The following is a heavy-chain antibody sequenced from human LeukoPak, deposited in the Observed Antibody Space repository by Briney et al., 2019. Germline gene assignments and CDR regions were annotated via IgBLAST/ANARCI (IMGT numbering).Heavy chain of an antibody. V-gene: IGHV1-69*04. CDR1: GGTFSSYA. CDR2: IIPILGIA. J-gene: IGHJ3*02. CDR3: AGESLDTAMVTDAFDI. Sequence: SVKVSCKASGGTFSSYAISWVRQAPGQGLEWMGRIIPILGIANYAQKFQGRVTITADKSTSTAYMELSSLRSEDTAVYYCAGESLDTAMVTDAFDIWGQGTMVTVSS. D-gene: IGHD5-18*01.